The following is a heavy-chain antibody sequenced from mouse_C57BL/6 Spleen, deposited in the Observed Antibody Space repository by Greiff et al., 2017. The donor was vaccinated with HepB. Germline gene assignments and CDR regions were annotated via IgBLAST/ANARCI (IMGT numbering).Heavy chain of an antibody. V-gene: IGHV1-42*01. CDR1: GYSFTGYY. D-gene: IGHD2-3*01. CDR2: INPSTGGT. J-gene: IGHJ2*01. Sequence: VQLQQSGPELVKPGASVKISCKASGYSFTGYYMNWVKQSPEKSLEWIGEINPSTGGTTYNQKFKAKATLTVDKSSSTAYMQLKSLTSEDSAVYYCARSELDGYYCFDYWGQGTTLTVSS. CDR3: ARSELDGYYCFDY.